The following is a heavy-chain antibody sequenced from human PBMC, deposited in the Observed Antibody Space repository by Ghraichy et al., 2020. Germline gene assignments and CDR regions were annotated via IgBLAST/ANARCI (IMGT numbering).Heavy chain of an antibody. Sequence: SETLSLTCTVSGGSISSSSYYWGWIRQPPGKGLEWIGSIYYSGSTYYNPSLKSRVTISVDTSKNQFSLKLSSVTAADTAVYYCARHPTDYGDSQFDPWGQGTLVTVSS. V-gene: IGHV4-39*01. D-gene: IGHD4-17*01. CDR1: GGSISSSSYY. J-gene: IGHJ5*02. CDR3: ARHPTDYGDSQFDP. CDR2: IYYSGST.